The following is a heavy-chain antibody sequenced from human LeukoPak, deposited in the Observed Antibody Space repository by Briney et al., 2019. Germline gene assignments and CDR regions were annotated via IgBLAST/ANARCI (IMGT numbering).Heavy chain of an antibody. D-gene: IGHD5/OR15-5a*01. J-gene: IGHJ4*02. CDR3: ARQMTSTRLFDS. V-gene: IGHV3-30*04. CDR1: GFIFSDHP. CDR2: IGSDGTKK. Sequence: PGRSLRLSCVASGFIFSDHPFHWVRQSPDKGLEWVALIGSDGTKKYYADSVQGRFTVSRGNSKNTLFLQMNTLRADDTAVYFCARQMTSTRLFDSWGQGTLVTVSS.